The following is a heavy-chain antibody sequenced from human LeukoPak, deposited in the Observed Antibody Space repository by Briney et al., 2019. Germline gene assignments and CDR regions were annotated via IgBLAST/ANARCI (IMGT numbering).Heavy chain of an antibody. V-gene: IGHV4-59*01. CDR3: ARSPRGYSYGDIDY. J-gene: IGHJ4*02. Sequence: PSETLSLNCTVSAGSISSYYWSWIRQPPGKGLEWIGYIYNSWSTNYHPSLKSRVTISVDTSKNQFSLKLSSVTAADTAVYYCARSPRGYSYGDIDYWGQGTLVTVSS. CDR2: IYNSWST. D-gene: IGHD5-18*01. CDR1: AGSISSYY.